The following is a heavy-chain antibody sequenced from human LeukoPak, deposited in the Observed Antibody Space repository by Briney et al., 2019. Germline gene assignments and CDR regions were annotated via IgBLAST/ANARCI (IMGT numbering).Heavy chain of an antibody. CDR2: IYIGGST. J-gene: IGHJ4*02. D-gene: IGHD2-2*02. Sequence: TGGSLRLSCVASGFTVSSNYMSWVRQAPGKGLEWVSVIYIGGSTYYADSVKGRFTISRDISKNTLYLQMNSLRAEDTAMYYCARLGFVVPAVIFDYWGQGTLVTVSS. V-gene: IGHV3-53*01. CDR3: ARLGFVVPAVIFDY. CDR1: GFTVSSNY.